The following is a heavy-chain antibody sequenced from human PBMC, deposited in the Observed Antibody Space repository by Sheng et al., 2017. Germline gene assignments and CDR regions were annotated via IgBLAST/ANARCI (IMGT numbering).Heavy chain of an antibody. Sequence: EVQLVESGGGLVQPGGSLRLSCAASGFTFSSYSMNWVRQAPGKGLEWVSYISSSSSTIYYADSVKGRFTISRDNAKNSLYLQMNSLRAEDTAVYYCARRPPGGDYYFDYWGQGTLVTVSS. D-gene: IGHD2-21*02. CDR3: ARRPPGGDYYFDY. J-gene: IGHJ4*02. V-gene: IGHV3-48*01. CDR1: GFTFSSYS. CDR2: ISSSSSTI.